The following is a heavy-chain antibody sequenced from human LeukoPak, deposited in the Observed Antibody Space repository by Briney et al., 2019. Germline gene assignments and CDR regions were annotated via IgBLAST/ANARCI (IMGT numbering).Heavy chain of an antibody. CDR2: ISGSGGST. D-gene: IGHD3-22*01. CDR1: GFTFRSFG. J-gene: IGHJ3*02. CDR3: AKVLSSVYYDSSGYPILSEAFDI. V-gene: IGHV3-23*01. Sequence: GGSLRLSCAASGFTFRSFGMSWVRQAPGKGLEWVSGISGSGGSTYYADSVKGRFTISRDNSKNTLYLQMNSLRAEDTAVYYCAKVLSSVYYDSSGYPILSEAFDIWGQGTMVTVSS.